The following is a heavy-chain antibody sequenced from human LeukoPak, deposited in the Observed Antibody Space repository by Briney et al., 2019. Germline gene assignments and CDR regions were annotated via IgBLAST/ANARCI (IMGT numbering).Heavy chain of an antibody. V-gene: IGHV3-74*01. J-gene: IGHJ5*02. Sequence: PLGVLRLSCAASGFTFSSYWMHWVRQAPGKGLEWVSRINPDGSTTTYADSVKGRFTISRDNAENTVYLQMHSLRGEDTAVYYCARVLSGSWDWFDPWGQGTLVTVSS. CDR1: GFTFSSYW. CDR3: ARVLSGSWDWFDP. CDR2: INPDGSTT. D-gene: IGHD3-22*01.